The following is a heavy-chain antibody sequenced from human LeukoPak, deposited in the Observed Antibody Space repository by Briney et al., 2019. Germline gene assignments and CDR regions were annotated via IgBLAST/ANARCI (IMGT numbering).Heavy chain of an antibody. V-gene: IGHV1-18*01. CDR3: AVNLVTAIPRFDY. CDR2: ISAYNGNT. Sequence: AASVKVSCKASGYTFTSNGISWVRQAPGQGLEWMGWISAYNGNTNYAQKLQGRVTMTTDTSTSTAYMELRSLRSDDTAVYYCAVNLVTAIPRFDYWGQGTLVTVSS. CDR1: GYTFTSNG. J-gene: IGHJ4*02. D-gene: IGHD2-21*02.